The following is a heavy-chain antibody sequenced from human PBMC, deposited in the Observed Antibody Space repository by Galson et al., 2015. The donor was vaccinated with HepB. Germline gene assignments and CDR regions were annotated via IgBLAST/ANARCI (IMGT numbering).Heavy chain of an antibody. Sequence: SVTVSCKASGYDFTTHYIHWLRQAPGQGLEWMGIIDPNGGNTSQPEAFQGRFTMGRDRSTSTVVLELGSLTSEDSAVYFCARDRGYEILTGWLDFWGQGNLVTVSS. CDR1: GYDFTTHY. J-gene: IGHJ4*02. D-gene: IGHD3-9*01. CDR2: IDPNGGNT. V-gene: IGHV1-46*01. CDR3: ARDRGYEILTGWLDF.